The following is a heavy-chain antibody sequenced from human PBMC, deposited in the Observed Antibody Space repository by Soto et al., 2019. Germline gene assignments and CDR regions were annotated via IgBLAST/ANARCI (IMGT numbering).Heavy chain of an antibody. J-gene: IGHJ2*01. Sequence: QVQLVESGGGVVQPGRSLRLSCAASGFTFSSYGMHWVRQAPGKGLEWVAVISYDGSNKYYADSVKGQFTISRDNAKNTLYLQMNSLRAEDTAVYYCAKDVVTTVVTQTGRDLWGRGTLVTVSS. CDR2: ISYDGSNK. V-gene: IGHV3-30*18. D-gene: IGHD4-17*01. CDR1: GFTFSSYG. CDR3: AKDVVTTVVTQTGRDL.